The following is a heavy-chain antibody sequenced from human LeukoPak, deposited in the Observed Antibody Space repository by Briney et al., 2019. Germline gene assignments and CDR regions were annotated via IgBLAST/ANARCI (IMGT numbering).Heavy chain of an antibody. CDR1: GFTFSSYD. CDR3: ARGLVGAIPRDYYYYYGMDV. J-gene: IGHJ6*02. D-gene: IGHD1-26*01. CDR2: IGTAGDT. V-gene: IGHV3-13*01. Sequence: GGSQRLSCAASGFTFSSYDMHWVRQATGKGLEWVSAIGTAGDTYYPGSVKGRFTISRENAKNSLYLQMNSLRAGDTAVYYCARGLVGAIPRDYYYYYGMDVWGQGTTVTVSS.